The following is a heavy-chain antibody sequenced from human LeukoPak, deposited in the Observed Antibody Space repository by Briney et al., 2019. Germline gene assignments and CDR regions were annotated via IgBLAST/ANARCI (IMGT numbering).Heavy chain of an antibody. CDR2: ISGSGGST. D-gene: IGHD1-26*01. CDR1: GFTFSSYA. V-gene: IGHV3-23*01. CDR3: ANAVGATARDAFDI. J-gene: IGHJ3*02. Sequence: AGGSLRLSCAASGFTFSSYAMNWVRQPPGKGLEWVSAISGSGGSTYYADSVKGRFTISRDNSKNTLYLQMNSLRAEDTAVYYCANAVGATARDAFDIWGQGTMVTVSS.